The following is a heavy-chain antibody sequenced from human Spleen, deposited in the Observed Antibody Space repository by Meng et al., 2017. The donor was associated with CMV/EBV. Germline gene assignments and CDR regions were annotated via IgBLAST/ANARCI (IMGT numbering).Heavy chain of an antibody. CDR1: GGSVSSGSFY. D-gene: IGHD6-6*01. V-gene: IGHV4-61*01. J-gene: IGHJ5*02. CDR3: ARCSTSSEWFDP. Sequence: SETLSLTCTVSGGSVSSGSFYWSWIRQPPGKRLEWIGEINQSGSTNYKPSLKSRVTISVDTSKNQFSLRLRSVTAADTAVYYCARCSTSSEWFDPWGQGTLVTVSS. CDR2: INQSGST.